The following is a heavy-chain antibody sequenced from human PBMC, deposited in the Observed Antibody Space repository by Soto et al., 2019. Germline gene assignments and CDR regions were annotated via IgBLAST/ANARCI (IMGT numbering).Heavy chain of an antibody. CDR2: IYYSGST. CDR1: RGSISSGDYY. Sequence: QVQLQESGPGLVKPSQTLSLTCTVSRGSISSGDYYWSSIRQPPGKGLEWIGYIYYSGSTYYNPSLTSRVTISVDTSKNQFSLKLSSVTAADTAVYYCARASPVVTDVWGQGTTVTVSS. D-gene: IGHD5-18*01. CDR3: ARASPVVTDV. V-gene: IGHV4-30-4*01. J-gene: IGHJ6*02.